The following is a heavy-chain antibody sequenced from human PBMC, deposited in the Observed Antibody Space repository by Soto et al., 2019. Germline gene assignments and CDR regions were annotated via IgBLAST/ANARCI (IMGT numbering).Heavy chain of an antibody. CDR1: GDSFTFSY. CDR2: INPDSGAT. Sequence: ASSKVSCTAAGDSFTFSYILWLLRAPGLGVEWMGWINPDSGATNYAQNFQSRVTQTSDTSISAASMNLTSLTSDDTAVYYCARGSYATGANSFPYFDYWGQGTLVTVSS. CDR3: ARGSYATGANSFPYFDY. V-gene: IGHV1-2*02. D-gene: IGHD2-2*01. J-gene: IGHJ4*02.